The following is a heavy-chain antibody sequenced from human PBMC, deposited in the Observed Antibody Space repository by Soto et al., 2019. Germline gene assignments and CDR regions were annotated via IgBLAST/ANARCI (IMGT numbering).Heavy chain of an antibody. CDR1: GGSFSGYY. Sequence: SETLSLTCAVYGGSFSGYYWSWIRQPPGKGLEWIGEINHSGSTNYNPSLKSRVTISVDTSKNQFSLKLSSVTAADTAVYYCARRGIAAAADKRGGMDVWGQGPSVT. CDR2: INHSGST. J-gene: IGHJ6*02. CDR3: ARRGIAAAADKRGGMDV. V-gene: IGHV4-34*01. D-gene: IGHD6-13*01.